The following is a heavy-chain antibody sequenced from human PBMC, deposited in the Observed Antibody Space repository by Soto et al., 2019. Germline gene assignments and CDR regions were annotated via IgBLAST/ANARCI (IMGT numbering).Heavy chain of an antibody. CDR1: GGTFSSYA. D-gene: IGHD2-2*02. J-gene: IGHJ6*02. V-gene: IGHV1-69*13. CDR2: IIPIFGTA. CDR3: AAGYCSSTSCYKPGDYYYGMDV. Sequence: ASVKGSFKASGGTFSSYAIRWVRQAPGQGLERTRGIIPIFGTASYAQKFKGRVTITAHESTSTACMELSSLRSEDTAVYYCAAGYCSSTSCYKPGDYYYGMDVWGQGTTITVSS.